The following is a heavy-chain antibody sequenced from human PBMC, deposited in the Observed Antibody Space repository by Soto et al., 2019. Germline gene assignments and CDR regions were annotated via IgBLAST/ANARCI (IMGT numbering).Heavy chain of an antibody. CDR2: IYKSATT. Sequence: PSLTCSVSGDSISNLDYFWAWIRQPPGQALEYIGYIYKSATTYYNPSFESRVAISVDTSKSQFSLNVTSVTAADTAVYFCARGRYCLTGRCFPNWFDSWGQGALVTVSS. D-gene: IGHD7-27*01. CDR1: GDSISNLDYF. V-gene: IGHV4-30-4*01. CDR3: ARGRYCLTGRCFPNWFDS. J-gene: IGHJ5*01.